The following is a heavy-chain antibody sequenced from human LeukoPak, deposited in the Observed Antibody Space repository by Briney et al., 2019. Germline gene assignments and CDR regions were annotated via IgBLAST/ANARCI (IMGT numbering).Heavy chain of an antibody. CDR3: ARSGAMVRGVISRGEEFDY. D-gene: IGHD3-10*01. CDR2: IHTSGST. Sequence: SETLSLTCTVSGGSISTSNYYWGWIRQPAGKGLEWIGRIHTSGSTNYNPSLKSRVTISVDTSKNQFSLKLSSVTAADTAAYYCARSGAMVRGVISRGEEFDYWGQGTLVTVSS. V-gene: IGHV4-61*02. CDR1: GGSISTSNYY. J-gene: IGHJ4*02.